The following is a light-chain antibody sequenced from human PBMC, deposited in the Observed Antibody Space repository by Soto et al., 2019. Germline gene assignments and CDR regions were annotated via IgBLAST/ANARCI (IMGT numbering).Light chain of an antibody. Sequence: DIQMTQSPASLSASVGDRVTITCRASQSIGRYLNWYQQKPGTAPKLLMYGASTLQSGVPSRFSGSGSGTDFTLTISSLQPEDFATYYCQQSYSTPRTFGQGTKVEIK. CDR2: GAS. CDR3: QQSYSTPRT. J-gene: IGKJ1*01. CDR1: QSIGRY. V-gene: IGKV1-39*01.